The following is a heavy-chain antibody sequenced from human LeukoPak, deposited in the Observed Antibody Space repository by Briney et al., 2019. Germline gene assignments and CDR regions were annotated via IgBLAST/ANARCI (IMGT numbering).Heavy chain of an antibody. Sequence: GGSLRLSCAASGFTFSSYSMNWVRQAPGKGLEWVSSISSSSSYTYYADSVKGRFTISRDNAKSSLYLQMNSLRAEDTAVYYCARVTPSAAAGTDYWGQGTLVTVSS. CDR3: ARVTPSAAAGTDY. CDR1: GFTFSSYS. J-gene: IGHJ4*02. D-gene: IGHD6-13*01. CDR2: ISSSSSYT. V-gene: IGHV3-21*01.